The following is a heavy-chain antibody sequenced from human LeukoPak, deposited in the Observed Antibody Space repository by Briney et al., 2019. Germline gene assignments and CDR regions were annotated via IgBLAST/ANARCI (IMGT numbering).Heavy chain of an antibody. CDR1: GYTFTSYA. Sequence: GASVKVSCKDSGYTFTSYAMHWVRQDPGQRLEWMGWINAGNGNTKYSQKFQGRVTITRDTSASTAYMELSSLRSEDTAVYYCAREEQGILTGYYCFDYWGQGTLVTVSS. J-gene: IGHJ4*02. CDR2: INAGNGNT. CDR3: AREEQGILTGYYCFDY. D-gene: IGHD3-9*01. V-gene: IGHV1-3*01.